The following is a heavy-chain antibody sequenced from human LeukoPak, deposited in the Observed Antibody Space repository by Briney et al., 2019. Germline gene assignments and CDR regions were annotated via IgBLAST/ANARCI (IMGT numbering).Heavy chain of an antibody. CDR1: GGSFSGYY. CDR3: ARLTTLIRYSGSYAYFDY. J-gene: IGHJ4*02. V-gene: IGHV4-34*01. CDR2: INHSGNT. Sequence: SETLSLTCAVYGGSFSGYYWSWIRQPPGKGLEWIGEINHSGNTNYNPSLKSRVTISVDTSKNQFSLKLSSVTAADTAVYYCARLTTLIRYSGSYAYFDYWGQGTLVTVSS. D-gene: IGHD1-26*01.